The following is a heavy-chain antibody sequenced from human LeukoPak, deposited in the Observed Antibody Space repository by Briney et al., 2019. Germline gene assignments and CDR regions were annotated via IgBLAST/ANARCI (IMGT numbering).Heavy chain of an antibody. J-gene: IGHJ6*02. Sequence: GGSLRLPCAASGFTFSSYAMSWVRQAPGKGLEWVSTISGSSRSTYYADSVKGRFAISRDNSKNTLYLQVNSLRAEDTAVYFCAKGIYDMDVWGQGTTVTVSS. V-gene: IGHV3-23*01. CDR2: ISGSSRST. CDR3: AKGIYDMDV. CDR1: GFTFSSYA.